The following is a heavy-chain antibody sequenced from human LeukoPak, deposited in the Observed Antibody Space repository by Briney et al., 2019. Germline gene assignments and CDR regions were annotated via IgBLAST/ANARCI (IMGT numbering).Heavy chain of an antibody. CDR2: IYYSGST. D-gene: IGHD2-15*01. J-gene: IGHJ4*02. Sequence: SETLSLTCTVSGGSISIDNYYWAWIRQPPGTGLEWIGSIYYSGSTYYIPSLKSRVTISVDTSKNQFSLKLSSVTAADTAVYYCARHSICSGGSCYSYYFDYWGQGTLVTVSS. CDR3: ARHSICSGGSCYSYYFDY. V-gene: IGHV4-39*01. CDR1: GGSISIDNYY.